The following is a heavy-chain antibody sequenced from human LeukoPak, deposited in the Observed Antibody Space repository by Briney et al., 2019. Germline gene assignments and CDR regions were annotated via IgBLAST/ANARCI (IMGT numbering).Heavy chain of an antibody. CDR1: GGSISSSRYY. V-gene: IGHV4-39*07. CDR2: IYYTGST. D-gene: IGHD6-13*01. CDR3: ARGRVLRQRIAAAGNRFDP. Sequence: SETLSLTCTVAGGSISSSRYYWGWIRQPPGKGLYWIGGIYYTGSTYYNPSLKSRVTISVDTSKNQFSLKLSSVTAADTPVYYCARGRVLRQRIAAAGNRFDPWGQGTLVTVSS. J-gene: IGHJ5*02.